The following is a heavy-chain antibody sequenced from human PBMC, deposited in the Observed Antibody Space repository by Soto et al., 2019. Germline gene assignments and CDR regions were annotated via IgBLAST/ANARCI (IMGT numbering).Heavy chain of an antibody. V-gene: IGHV4-61*08. Sequence: LWAPLSLTGTFFGAPVSRGGNYGSWIRQPPGEGLEWIAYIHYSGSVNYNPSLKSRVTISVDTSKNQVSLRLNSVTAADTAFYYCARXVGYCRTTSCPTYYFDYWGQGPLVTVSS. CDR3: ARXVGYCRTTSCPTYYFDY. CDR2: IHYSGSV. J-gene: IGHJ4*02. CDR1: GAPVSRGGNY. D-gene: IGHD2-2*01.